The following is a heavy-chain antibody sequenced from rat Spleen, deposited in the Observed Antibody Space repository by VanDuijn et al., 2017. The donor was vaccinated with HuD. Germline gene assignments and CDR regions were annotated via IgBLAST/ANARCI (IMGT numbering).Heavy chain of an antibody. CDR2: ITNTGGST. CDR1: GFTFNNYW. Sequence: EVQLVESGGGLVQPGRSLKLSCAASGFTFNNYWMTWIRQAPGKGLEWVASITNTGGSTYYPDSVKGRFTISRDNAKSTLYLQMNSLRSEDTATYYCTREGGSYGTRFFDYWGQGVMVTVSS. V-gene: IGHV5-31*01. D-gene: IGHD1-12*02. J-gene: IGHJ2*01. CDR3: TREGGSYGTRFFDY.